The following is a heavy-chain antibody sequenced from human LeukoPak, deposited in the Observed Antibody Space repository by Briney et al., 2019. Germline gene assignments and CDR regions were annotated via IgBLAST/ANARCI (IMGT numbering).Heavy chain of an antibody. Sequence: ASVKVSCKASEYTFTGYYMHWVRQAPGQGLEWMGWINPNSGGTDYAQKFQGRVTMTRDTSISTAYMELSSLKSDDTAIYYCARGTTRYGLDVWGQGTTVTVSS. V-gene: IGHV1-2*02. D-gene: IGHD4-17*01. CDR3: ARGTTRYGLDV. CDR2: INPNSGGT. J-gene: IGHJ6*02. CDR1: EYTFTGYY.